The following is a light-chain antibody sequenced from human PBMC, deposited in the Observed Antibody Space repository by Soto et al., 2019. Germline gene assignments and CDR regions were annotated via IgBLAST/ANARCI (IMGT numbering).Light chain of an antibody. CDR3: QPNHSPPPIP. J-gene: IGKJ5*01. CDR2: GAS. Sequence: EIVVTQSPSTLSLSAGERATLSCWASQNVLSNYLAWYQQKPGRAPRLLIYGASTRATGLPARFSGSGSGTDFTLTISSLQPEDFATYYCQPNHSPPPIPFGQGTRLEIK. V-gene: IGKV3-15*01. CDR1: QNVLSNY.